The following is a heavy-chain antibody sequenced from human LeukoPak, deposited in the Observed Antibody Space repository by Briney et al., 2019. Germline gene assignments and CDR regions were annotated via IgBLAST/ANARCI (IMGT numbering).Heavy chain of an antibody. CDR1: GFTFSAYG. Sequence: TGGSLRLSCEASGFTFSAYGMHWVRQAPGKGLEWVAVIWFDGSNKYYADFVKGRFTISRDNSKNTLYLQMNSLRAEDTAVYYCASAAGPFDNWGQGTLVTVSS. D-gene: IGHD6-13*01. CDR2: IWFDGSNK. J-gene: IGHJ4*02. V-gene: IGHV3-33*01. CDR3: ASAAGPFDN.